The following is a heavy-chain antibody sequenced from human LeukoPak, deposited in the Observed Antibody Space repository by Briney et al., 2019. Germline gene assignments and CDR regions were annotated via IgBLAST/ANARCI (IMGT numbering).Heavy chain of an antibody. CDR3: ARAIYSGYDDFDI. CDR1: GGSISSYY. Sequence: SETLSLTCTVSGGSISSYYWSWIRQPPGKGLEWIGYIYYSGSTNYNPSLKSRVTISVDTSKNQFSLKLSSVTAADTAVYYCARAIYSGYDDFDIWGQGTMVTVSS. V-gene: IGHV4-59*01. D-gene: IGHD5-12*01. CDR2: IYYSGST. J-gene: IGHJ3*02.